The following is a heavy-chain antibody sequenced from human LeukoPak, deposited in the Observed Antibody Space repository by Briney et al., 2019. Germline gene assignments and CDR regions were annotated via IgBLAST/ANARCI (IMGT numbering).Heavy chain of an antibody. J-gene: IGHJ4*02. D-gene: IGHD1-26*01. V-gene: IGHV3-23*01. Sequence: PGGSLRLSCAASGFTFSNYAMSWVRQAPGKGLEWVSLISGSGGTIYYADSVKGRFTISRDNSKNMFYLQMNSLRAEDTALYYCAKGATSTWYDSWGQGTLVTVSS. CDR1: GFTFSNYA. CDR2: ISGSGGTI. CDR3: AKGATSTWYDS.